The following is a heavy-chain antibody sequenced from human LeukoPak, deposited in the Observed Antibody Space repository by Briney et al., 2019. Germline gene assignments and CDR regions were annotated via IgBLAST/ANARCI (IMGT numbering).Heavy chain of an antibody. J-gene: IGHJ5*02. Sequence: ASVKVSCKASGYTFTSYGINWVRQAPGQGLEWMRGISGYNGNTTYAQKFQGRVTITADESTSTAYMELSSLRSEDTAVYYCAREGRAGIQLWFVFDPWGQGTLVTVSS. D-gene: IGHD5-18*01. CDR2: ISGYNGNT. V-gene: IGHV1-18*01. CDR1: GYTFTSYG. CDR3: AREGRAGIQLWFVFDP.